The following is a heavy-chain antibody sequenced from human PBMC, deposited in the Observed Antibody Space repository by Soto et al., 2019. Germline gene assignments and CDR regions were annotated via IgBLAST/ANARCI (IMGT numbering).Heavy chain of an antibody. CDR2: IYHSGST. V-gene: IGHV4-4*02. CDR1: GGSISSSNW. Sequence: PSETLSLTCAVSGGSISSSNWWSWVRQPPEKGLEWIGEIYHSGSTNYNPSLKSRVTISVDKSKNQFSLNLSSVTAADTAVYYCARVSGTYYYGMDVWGQGTTVT. CDR3: ARVSGTYYYGMDV. D-gene: IGHD1-26*01. J-gene: IGHJ6*02.